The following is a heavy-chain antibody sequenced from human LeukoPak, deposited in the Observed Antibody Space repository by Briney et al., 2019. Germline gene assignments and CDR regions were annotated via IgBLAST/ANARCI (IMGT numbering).Heavy chain of an antibody. Sequence: SSETLSLTCTVSGGSISSYYWSWIRQPPGKGLEWIGYIYYSGSTNYNPSLKSRVTISVDTSKNQFSLKLSSVTAADTAVYYCVSSSPGWGFDYWGQGTLVTVSS. CDR3: VSSSPGWGFDY. CDR2: IYYSGST. V-gene: IGHV4-59*08. J-gene: IGHJ4*02. CDR1: GGSISSYY. D-gene: IGHD6-19*01.